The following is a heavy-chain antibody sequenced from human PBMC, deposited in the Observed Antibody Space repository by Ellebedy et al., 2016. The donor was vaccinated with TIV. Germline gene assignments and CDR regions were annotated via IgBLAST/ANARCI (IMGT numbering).Heavy chain of an antibody. CDR1: GFTFSSYA. CDR2: LNGRGSKT. D-gene: IGHD4-23*01. V-gene: IGHV3-23*01. CDR3: AMLESSTYYGGLDV. J-gene: IGHJ3*01. Sequence: ESLKISXAASGFTFSSYAMSCVRQPPGKGLEWVSSLNGRGSKTYFAESVKGRFNISRDNSRSTLYLQMNSLRAEDTAMYFCAMLESSTYYGGLDVWGHGTMVTVSS.